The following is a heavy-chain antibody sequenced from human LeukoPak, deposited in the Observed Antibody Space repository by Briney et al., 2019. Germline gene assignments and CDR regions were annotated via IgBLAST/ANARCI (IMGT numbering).Heavy chain of an antibody. CDR1: GGSFSGYS. CDR3: ASSFYYDSRGY. Sequence: PSETLSLTCVVYGGSFSGYSWSWIRQPPGKGLEWIGEITPSGSTNYSPSLKSRVSISIDTSKKKLSLRLTSVTAADSAVYYCASSFYYDSRGYWGQGTLVTVSS. J-gene: IGHJ4*02. CDR2: ITPSGST. V-gene: IGHV4-34*01. D-gene: IGHD3-22*01.